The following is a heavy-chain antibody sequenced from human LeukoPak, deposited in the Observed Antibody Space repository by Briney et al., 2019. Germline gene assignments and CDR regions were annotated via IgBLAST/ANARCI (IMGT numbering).Heavy chain of an antibody. CDR1: GGSISSSRYY. D-gene: IGHD5-12*01. CDR2: MYYSGST. V-gene: IGHV4-39*07. J-gene: IGHJ4*02. CDR3: ARNVDNDY. Sequence: SETLSLTCTVSGGSISSSRYYWGWIRQPPGKGLEWIGSMYYSGSTYYNPSLKSRVTISVDTSNNQFSLKLSSVTAEDTAVYYCARNVDNDYWGQGTLVTVSS.